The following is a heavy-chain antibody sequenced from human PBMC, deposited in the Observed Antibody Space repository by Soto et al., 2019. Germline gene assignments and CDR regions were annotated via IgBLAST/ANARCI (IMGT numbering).Heavy chain of an antibody. J-gene: IGHJ3*02. CDR1: GYSFISYW. CDR2: FYPGDSTS. D-gene: IGHD2-2*03. CDR3: ARIIGYCRNNDCSWTFDI. V-gene: IGHV5-51*01. Sequence: GESLKISCKTSGYSFISYWVAWVRQKPGKGLEWMGTFYPGDSTSTYSPSFQGQVTISVDKSISTAYLHLSSLKASDTAMYYCARIIGYCRNNDCSWTFDIWGQGITVTVSS.